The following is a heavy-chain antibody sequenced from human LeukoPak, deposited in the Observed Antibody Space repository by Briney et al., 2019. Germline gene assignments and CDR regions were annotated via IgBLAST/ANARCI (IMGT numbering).Heavy chain of an antibody. CDR2: ISSSGSTI. D-gene: IGHD2-15*01. Sequence: PGGSLRLSCAASGFTFSSYEMNWVRQAPGKGLEWVSYISSSGSTIYYADPVKGRFTISRDNAKNSLYLQMNSLGAEDTAVYYCARDLRDMRTSGDDYWGQGTLVTVSS. V-gene: IGHV3-48*03. J-gene: IGHJ4*02. CDR3: ARDLRDMRTSGDDY. CDR1: GFTFSSYE.